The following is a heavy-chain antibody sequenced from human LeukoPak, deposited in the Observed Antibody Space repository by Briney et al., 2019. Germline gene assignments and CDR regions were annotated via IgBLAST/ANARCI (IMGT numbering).Heavy chain of an antibody. Sequence: SETPSLTCTVSGGSISSYYWSWIRQPPGKGLEWIGYIYYSGSTNYNPSLKSRVTISVDTSKNQFSLKLSSVTAADTAVYYCARVVGNTMIVVVPDAFDIWGQGTMVTVSS. CDR2: IYYSGST. J-gene: IGHJ3*02. D-gene: IGHD3-22*01. CDR3: ARVVGNTMIVVVPDAFDI. V-gene: IGHV4-59*01. CDR1: GGSISSYY.